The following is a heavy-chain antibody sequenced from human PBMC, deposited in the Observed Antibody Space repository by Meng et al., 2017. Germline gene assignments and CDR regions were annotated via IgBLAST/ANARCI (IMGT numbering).Heavy chain of an antibody. CDR2: INHSGST. D-gene: IGHD3-10*01. V-gene: IGHV4-34*01. CDR3: ARESFEQYGSGSYYSSYFDY. J-gene: IGHJ4*02. CDR1: GGSFSGYY. Sequence: SETLSLTCAVYGGSFSGYYWSWIRQPPGKGLEWIGEINHSGSTNYNPSLKSRVTISVDTSKNQFSLKLSSVTAADTAVYYCARESFEQYGSGSYYSSYFDYWGQGTLVTVSS.